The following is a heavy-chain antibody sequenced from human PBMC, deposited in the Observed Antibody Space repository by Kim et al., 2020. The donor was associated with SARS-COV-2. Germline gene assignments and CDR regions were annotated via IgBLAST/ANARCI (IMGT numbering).Heavy chain of an antibody. CDR3: TTVGTSADF. CDR2: ISTDTGTP. Sequence: ASVKVSCKASGYTFTSYTMNWVRQAPGQGLEWMGWISTDTGTPTYAQGFPGRFVFSLHTSVSTAYLEITRLKAEDTAVYFCTTVGTSADFWVQGTTVTVS. CDR1: GYTFTSYT. J-gene: IGHJ6*02. V-gene: IGHV7-4-1*02.